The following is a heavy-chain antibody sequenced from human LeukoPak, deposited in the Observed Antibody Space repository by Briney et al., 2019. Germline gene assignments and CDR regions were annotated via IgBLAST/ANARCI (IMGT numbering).Heavy chain of an antibody. Sequence: GGSLRLSCAASGFTFYDYAMPWVRQAPGKGLEWVSGISWSSGNIDYADSVKGRFTISRDNAKNSLYLQMNSLRADDTSVYYSGKDMFMDTAMDNDALDIW. CDR1: GFTFYDYA. CDR3: GKDMFMDTAMDNDALDI. D-gene: IGHD5-18*01. CDR2: ISWSSGNI. V-gene: IGHV3-9*01. J-gene: IGHJ3*02.